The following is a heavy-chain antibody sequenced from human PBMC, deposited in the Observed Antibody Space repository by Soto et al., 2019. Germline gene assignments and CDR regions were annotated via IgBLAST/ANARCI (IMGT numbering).Heavy chain of an antibody. J-gene: IGHJ4*02. CDR1: GFTFSSYA. CDR2: ISHDESNK. CDR3: VRVWSGEFFDY. Sequence: QVQLVESGGGVVQPGRSLRLSCAASGFTFSSYAMHWVRQAPGKGLEWVAVISHDESNKYYGDSVKGRFTISRDKTKNTLYLQMNSLSAEDTALCSCVRVWSGEFFDYWRQGTLVTV. D-gene: IGHD3-10*01. V-gene: IGHV3-30-3*01.